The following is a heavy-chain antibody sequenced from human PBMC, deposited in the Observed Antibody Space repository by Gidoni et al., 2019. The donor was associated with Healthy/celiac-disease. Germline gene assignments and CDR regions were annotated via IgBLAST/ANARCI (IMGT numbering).Heavy chain of an antibody. CDR1: GYTFPSYG. D-gene: IGHD1-26*01. CDR2: RNAGNGNT. Sequence: QVQLVQSGAEVKKPGASVKVSCQASGYTFPSYGIHWVRQAPGQRLEWMGWRNAGNGNTKYSQKFQGRVTITRDTSASTVYMELSSLRSEDSAVYFCARGWDLLFSFDYWGQGTLVTVSS. CDR3: ARGWDLLFSFDY. J-gene: IGHJ4*02. V-gene: IGHV1-3*01.